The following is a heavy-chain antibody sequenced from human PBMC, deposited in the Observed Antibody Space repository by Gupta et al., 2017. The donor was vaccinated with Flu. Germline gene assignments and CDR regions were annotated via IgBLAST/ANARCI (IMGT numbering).Heavy chain of an antibody. D-gene: IGHD1-26*01. CDR1: GGSIRSTNYY. V-gene: IGHV4-39*01. CDR2: IYYSGST. J-gene: IGHJ5*02. Sequence: QLQLQESGPGLVKPSETLSLTCTVSGGSIRSTNYYWGWIRQPPGKGLEWIGSIYYSGSTYYNPSLKSRVTISVDTSKKQFSLKLSSVTAADTAVYYCARLFGSGLNWFDLWGQGTLVTVSS. CDR3: ARLFGSGLNWFDL.